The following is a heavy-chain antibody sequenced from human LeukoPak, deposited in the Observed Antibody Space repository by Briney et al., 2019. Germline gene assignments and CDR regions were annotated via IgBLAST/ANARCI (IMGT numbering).Heavy chain of an antibody. CDR1: GGMFGDYA. CDR2: ISGDGVSS. Sequence: GGSLRLSCAASGGMFGDYAMNWVRQVPGRGLEWVSLISGDGVSSFYADSVKGRFIISRDNNNSSLSLQMRRLTTEDTAFYYWVREQCSHTSNYFDNWGRGILVSVSS. CDR3: VREQCSHTSNYFDN. D-gene: IGHD1-26*01. V-gene: IGHV3-43*02. J-gene: IGHJ4*02.